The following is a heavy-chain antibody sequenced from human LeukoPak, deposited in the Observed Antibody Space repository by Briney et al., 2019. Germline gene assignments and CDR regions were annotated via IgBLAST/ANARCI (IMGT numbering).Heavy chain of an antibody. Sequence: SETLSLTCTVSGYSISSGYYWGWIRQPPGKGLEWIGSIYHSGSTYYNPSLKSRVTISVDTSKNQFSLKLSSVTAADTAVYYCARSDYGDYFDCWGQGTLVTVSS. J-gene: IGHJ4*02. CDR2: IYHSGST. CDR3: ARSDYGDYFDC. CDR1: GYSISSGYY. D-gene: IGHD4-17*01. V-gene: IGHV4-38-2*02.